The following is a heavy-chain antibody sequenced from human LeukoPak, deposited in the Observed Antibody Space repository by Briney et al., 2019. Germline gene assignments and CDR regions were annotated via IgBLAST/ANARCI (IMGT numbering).Heavy chain of an antibody. J-gene: IGHJ5*02. CDR2: ISGSGGST. D-gene: IGHD2-2*01. CDR3: AKLAREYCSSTTCPNWFDP. V-gene: IGHV3-23*01. Sequence: PGGSLRLSCAASGFTFTTYAMTWVRQAPGKGPEWVSAISGSGGSTYYADSVKGRFTISRDNSKSTLYLQMNSLRAEDTAVYYCAKLAREYCSSTTCPNWFDPWGQGTLVTVSS. CDR1: GFTFTTYA.